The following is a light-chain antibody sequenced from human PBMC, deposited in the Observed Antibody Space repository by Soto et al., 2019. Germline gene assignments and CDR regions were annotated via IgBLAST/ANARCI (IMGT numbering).Light chain of an antibody. CDR3: QQYCSPPYT. CDR2: WAS. CDR1: QSVLYSSNNKNY. V-gene: IGKV4-1*01. J-gene: IGKJ2*01. Sequence: DIVMTQSPDSLAVSLGERATINCKSSQSVLYSSNNKNYLAWYQQRPGQPPKLLIYWASTRESGVPDRFSGSGSGTDFALTISSLQAEDVAVYYCQQYCSPPYTFGQGTKLEI.